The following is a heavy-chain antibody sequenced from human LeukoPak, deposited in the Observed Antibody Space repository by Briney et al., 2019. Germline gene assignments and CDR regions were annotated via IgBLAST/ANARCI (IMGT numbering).Heavy chain of an antibody. CDR1: GYTFTGYY. V-gene: IGHV1-2*06. CDR3: ARDSEAPRYFDWLTPRGYYYMDV. Sequence: ASVKVSCKASGYTFTGYYTHWVRQAPGQGLEWMGRINPNSGGTNYAQKFQGRVTMTRDTSISTAYMELSRLRSDDTAVYYCARDSEAPRYFDWLTPRGYYYMDVWGKGTTVTVSS. CDR2: INPNSGGT. J-gene: IGHJ6*03. D-gene: IGHD3-9*01.